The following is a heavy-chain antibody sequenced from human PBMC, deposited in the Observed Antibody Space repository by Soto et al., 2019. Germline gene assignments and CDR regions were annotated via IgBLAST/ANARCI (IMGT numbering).Heavy chain of an antibody. D-gene: IGHD6-19*01. CDR1: GDSISNSRW. Sequence: QVQLQESGPGLVKPSGTLSLTCAVSGDSISNSRWWTWVRQPPGKGLEWIGDIFHSGDTNYNPSLTSRVFISVDKSQNPFSLKVSSVTAADTAVYYCAYSTGWYRHDVWGQGTLVTVSS. CDR3: AYSTGWYRHDV. V-gene: IGHV4-4*02. J-gene: IGHJ3*01. CDR2: IFHSGDT.